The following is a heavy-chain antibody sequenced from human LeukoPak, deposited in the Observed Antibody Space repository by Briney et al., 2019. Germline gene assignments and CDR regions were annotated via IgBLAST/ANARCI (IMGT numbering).Heavy chain of an antibody. V-gene: IGHV4-59*01. CDR3: AREAYCGGDCYSGFDY. Sequence: SETLSLTCTVSGGSISSYHWSWIRPPPGKGLEWIGYIYYSGSTNYNPSLKSRVTISVDTSKNQFSLKLSSVTAADTAVYYCAREAYCGGDCYSGFDYWGQGTLVTVSS. J-gene: IGHJ4*02. D-gene: IGHD2-21*02. CDR2: IYYSGST. CDR1: GGSISSYH.